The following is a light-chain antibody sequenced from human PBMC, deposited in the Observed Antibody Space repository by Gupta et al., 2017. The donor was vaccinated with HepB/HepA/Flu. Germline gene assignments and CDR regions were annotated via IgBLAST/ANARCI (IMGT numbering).Light chain of an antibody. CDR3: CSYAGRYTYV. CDR1: SSDVGNYNY. Sequence: QSALTQPRSVSGSPGQSVTTAGTVTSSDVGNYNYVSWYQQHPGKAPKLIIYDVIKRPSGVPDRFSGSKSGNTASLTISELQAEDEADYHCCSYAGRYTYVFGNGTKVTVL. V-gene: IGLV2-11*01. CDR2: DVI. J-gene: IGLJ1*01.